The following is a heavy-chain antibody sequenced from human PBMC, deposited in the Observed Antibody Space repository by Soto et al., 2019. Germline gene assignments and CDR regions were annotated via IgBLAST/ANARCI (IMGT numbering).Heavy chain of an antibody. V-gene: IGHV4-34*01. CDR1: GGSFSGYY. CDR3: ARVWGGAFDI. D-gene: IGHD3-10*01. CDR2: INHSGST. J-gene: IGHJ3*02. Sequence: TSETLSLTCALYGGSFSGYYWSWIRQPPGKGLEWIGEINHSGSTNYNPSLKSRVTISVDTSKNQFSLKLSSVTAADTAVYYCARVWGGAFDIWGQGTMVT.